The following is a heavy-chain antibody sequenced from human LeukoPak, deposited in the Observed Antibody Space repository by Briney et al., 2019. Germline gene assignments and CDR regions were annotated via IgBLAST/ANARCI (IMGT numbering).Heavy chain of an antibody. CDR2: INPNSGGT. CDR3: ARSIAARPPPY. V-gene: IGHV1-2*02. Sequence: GASVKVSCKASGYTFTSYYMHWVRQAPGQGLEWMGWINPNSGGTNYAQKFQGRVTMTRDTFISTAYMELSRLRSDDTAVYYCARSIAARPPPYWGQGTLVTVSS. J-gene: IGHJ4*02. D-gene: IGHD6-6*01. CDR1: GYTFTSYY.